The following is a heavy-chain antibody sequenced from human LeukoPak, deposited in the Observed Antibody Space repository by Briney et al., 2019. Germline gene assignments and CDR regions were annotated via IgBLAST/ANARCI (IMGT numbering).Heavy chain of an antibody. CDR1: GYTFNANY. V-gene: IGHV1-2*02. CDR3: ARVGTSYCSTRYGCCPVWYFDN. J-gene: IGHJ4*02. Sequence: ASVKVSCKASGYTFNANYIHWVRQAPGQGLEWMGWINPNSGETNYSQKFQGRVIVTRDTSISTACMELSRLTSDDTAVYYCARVGTSYCSTRYGCCPVWYFDNWGQGTLVTVSA. D-gene: IGHD2-2*01. CDR2: INPNSGET.